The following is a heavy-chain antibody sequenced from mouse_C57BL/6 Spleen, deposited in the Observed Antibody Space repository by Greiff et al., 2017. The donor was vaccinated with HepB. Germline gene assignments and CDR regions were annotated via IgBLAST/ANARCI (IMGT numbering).Heavy chain of an antibody. V-gene: IGHV5-4*03. Sequence: EVKLVESGGGLVKPGGSLKLSCAASGFTFSSYAMSWVRQTPEKRLEWVATISDGGSYTYYPDNVKGRFTISRDNAKKNLYLQMSHLKSEDTAMYYCARGKTAQATYFDYWGQGTTLTVSS. CDR2: ISDGGSYT. CDR1: GFTFSSYA. D-gene: IGHD3-2*02. J-gene: IGHJ2*01. CDR3: ARGKTAQATYFDY.